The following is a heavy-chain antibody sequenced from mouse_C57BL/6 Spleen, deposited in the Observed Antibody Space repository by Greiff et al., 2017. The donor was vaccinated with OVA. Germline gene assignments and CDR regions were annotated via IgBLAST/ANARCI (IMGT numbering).Heavy chain of an antibody. CDR3: ARYYGSSLYYAMDY. J-gene: IGHJ4*01. CDR2: IYPGSGST. Sequence: QVQLQQPGAELVKPGASVKMSCKASGYTFTSYWINWVKQRPGQGLEWIGDIYPGSGSTNYNEKLKSKATLTVDKSFSTAYMQLSSLTSEDSAVYYCARYYGSSLYYAMDYWGQGTSVTVSS. CDR1: GYTFTSYW. D-gene: IGHD1-1*01. V-gene: IGHV1-55*01.